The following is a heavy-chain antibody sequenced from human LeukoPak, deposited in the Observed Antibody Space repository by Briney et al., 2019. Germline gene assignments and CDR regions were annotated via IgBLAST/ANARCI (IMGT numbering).Heavy chain of an antibody. J-gene: IGHJ4*02. CDR3: ARDLPGPGTTIYFDY. CDR1: GYTFTSYG. V-gene: IGHV1-18*01. CDR2: ISVYNGNT. D-gene: IGHD1-7*01. Sequence: GASVKVSCKTSGYTFTSYGVSWVRQAPGQGLEWMGWISVYNGNTIYAEKLQGRVTVTTDTSTTTAYMELRSLRSDDTAVYYCARDLPGPGTTIYFDYWGQGTLVTVSS.